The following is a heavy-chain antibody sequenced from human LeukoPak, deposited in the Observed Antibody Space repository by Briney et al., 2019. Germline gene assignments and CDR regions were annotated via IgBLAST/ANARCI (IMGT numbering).Heavy chain of an antibody. CDR2: ISYDGSNK. D-gene: IGHD3-22*01. J-gene: IGHJ4*02. V-gene: IGHV3-30*03. Sequence: PGGSLTLSCAASGCTFSSYGMHWVRQAPGKGLEWVAVISYDGSNKYYADSVKGRFTISRDNSKNTLYLQMNSLRAEDTAVYYCATSAQVAYDSSGDYGEFDYWGQGTLVTVSS. CDR3: ATSAQVAYDSSGDYGEFDY. CDR1: GCTFSSYG.